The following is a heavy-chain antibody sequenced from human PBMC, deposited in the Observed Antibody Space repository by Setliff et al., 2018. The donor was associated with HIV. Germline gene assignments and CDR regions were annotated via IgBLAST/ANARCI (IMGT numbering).Heavy chain of an antibody. D-gene: IGHD3-22*01. J-gene: IGHJ5*01. Sequence: SGPTLVNPTQTVTLTCTFSGFSLTTSGVGVAWIRQPPGKPLEWIGYIYNGGNTNFNPSLESRVSMSLDTSKNQFSLKLTSVTAADTAAYFCARTRYFYDSSDRYWVIDSWGQGTLVTVSS. V-gene: IGHV4-61*08. CDR3: ARTRYFYDSSDRYWVIDS. CDR2: IYNGGNT. CDR1: GFSLTTSGVG.